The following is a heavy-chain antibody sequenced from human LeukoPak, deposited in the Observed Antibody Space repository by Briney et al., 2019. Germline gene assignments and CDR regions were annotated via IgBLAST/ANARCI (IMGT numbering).Heavy chain of an antibody. Sequence: SETLSLTCAVYGGAFSGYYWGWSREPPGKGLEWIGGINHSGSTNYNPSLKSRVTISVDTSKNQFSLKLRSVTAADTAVYYCARKRITIFGVSRGFDYWGQRTLVTVSS. CDR1: GGAFSGYY. V-gene: IGHV4-34*01. J-gene: IGHJ4*02. CDR3: ARKRITIFGVSRGFDY. CDR2: INHSGST. D-gene: IGHD3-3*01.